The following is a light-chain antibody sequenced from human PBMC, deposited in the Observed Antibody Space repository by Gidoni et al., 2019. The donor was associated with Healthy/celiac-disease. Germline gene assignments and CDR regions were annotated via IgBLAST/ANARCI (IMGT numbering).Light chain of an antibody. J-gene: IGKJ2*01. CDR3: MQGTHWSPYT. CDR2: KVS. CDR1: QSLVHSDGNSY. V-gene: IGKV2-30*02. Sequence: DVVVTQAPLSLPVTLGQPAAITCRSRQSLVHSDGNSYLNWFKQRPGQSPRRLIYKVSNRDSGVPDRFSGSGSGTDVTLKISMVEAPDVGVYYCMQGTHWSPYTFXQXTKLEIK.